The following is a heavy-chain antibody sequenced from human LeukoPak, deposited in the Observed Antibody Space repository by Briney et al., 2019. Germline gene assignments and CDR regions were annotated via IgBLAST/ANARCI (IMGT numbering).Heavy chain of an antibody. CDR3: AKDPEQWLVQYYFDY. CDR1: GFTLSTNA. J-gene: IGHJ4*02. D-gene: IGHD6-19*01. CDR2: IRGSGGST. V-gene: IGHV3-23*01. Sequence: GGSLRPSCPPSGFTLSTNAMSWARQPPGKGLEWVSAIRGSGGSTYYADSVKGRFTISRDNSKNTLYLQMNSLRAEDTAVYYCAKDPEQWLVQYYFDYWGQGTLVTVSS.